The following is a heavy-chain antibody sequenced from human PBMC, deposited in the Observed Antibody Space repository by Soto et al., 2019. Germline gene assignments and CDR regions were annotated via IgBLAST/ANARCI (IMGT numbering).Heavy chain of an antibody. J-gene: IGHJ4*02. Sequence: QVQLVQSGAEVKKPGASVKVSCKASGYTFTSYYMHWVRQSPGQGLEWMGIINPSGGSTSYAQKSHGTVTMTRDTSKSTVYMELSSRRSEDTAVYYCARDSHSNSYYFDYWGQGTMVTVSS. CDR2: INPSGGST. D-gene: IGHD4-4*01. CDR1: GYTFTSYY. CDR3: ARDSHSNSYYFDY. V-gene: IGHV1-46*03.